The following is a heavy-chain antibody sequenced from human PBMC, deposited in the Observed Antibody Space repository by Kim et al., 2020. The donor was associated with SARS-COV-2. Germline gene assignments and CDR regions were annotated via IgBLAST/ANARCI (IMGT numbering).Heavy chain of an antibody. D-gene: IGHD3-10*01. CDR2: IYYSGST. CDR1: GGSISSYY. Sequence: SETLSLTCTVYGGSISSYYWSWIRQPPGKGLEWIGYIYYSGSTNYNPSLKSRVTISVDTSKNQFSLKLNSVTAADTAVYYCARVPYGSGRIDYWGQGTLV. CDR3: ARVPYGSGRIDY. V-gene: IGHV4-59*13. J-gene: IGHJ4*02.